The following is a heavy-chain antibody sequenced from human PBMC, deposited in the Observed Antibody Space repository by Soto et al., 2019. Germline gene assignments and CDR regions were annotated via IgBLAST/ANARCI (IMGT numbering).Heavy chain of an antibody. Sequence: SPRYTVSAGSPTRCSDHLSWIRQHPGKGLEWIVYIYSSRTTYYNPSLKSRVTISVDTSKNQFSLKLTSVTAADTAVYYCAVSRDGYSMDVWGQGTTVT. V-gene: IGHV4-31*03. CDR3: AVSRDGYSMDV. J-gene: IGHJ6*02. D-gene: IGHD2-2*01. CDR2: IYSSRTT. CDR1: AGSPTRCSDH.